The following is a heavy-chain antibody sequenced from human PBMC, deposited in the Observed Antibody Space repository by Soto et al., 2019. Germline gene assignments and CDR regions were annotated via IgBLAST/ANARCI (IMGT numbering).Heavy chain of an antibody. J-gene: IGHJ6*02. V-gene: IGHV1-18*04. CDR1: GYTFTDYA. CDR3: ARDHGLASAVRPANYYYAMDV. CDR2: ISAYSGNT. Sequence: QAQLAQSGPELKSPGASVKVSCKSSGYTFTDYAISWVRQAPGQGFHWGGWISAYSGNTTSAENLFDRDTMTTDTTTKKAYMELRSVRSDDTAVYYCARDHGLASAVRPANYYYAMDVWGQGTTVTVSS. D-gene: IGHD6-6*01.